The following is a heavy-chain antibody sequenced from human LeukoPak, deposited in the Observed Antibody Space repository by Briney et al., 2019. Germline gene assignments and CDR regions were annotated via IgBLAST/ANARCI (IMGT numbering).Heavy chain of an antibody. D-gene: IGHD1-26*01. CDR1: GFSFSSYK. V-gene: IGHV3-21*01. Sequence: GGSLRLSCAAPGFSFSSYKMNWVRQAPGKGLEWVSSITSSSAYTFYADSVKGRFTISRDNARNSLYLQMNSLRAEDTAVYYCARDPYSGTYGDTYYYYMDVWGKGTTVT. J-gene: IGHJ6*03. CDR2: ITSSSAYT. CDR3: ARDPYSGTYGDTYYYYMDV.